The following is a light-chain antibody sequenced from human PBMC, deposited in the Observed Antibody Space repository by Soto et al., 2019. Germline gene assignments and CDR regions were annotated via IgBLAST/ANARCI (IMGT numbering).Light chain of an antibody. CDR3: QSYDSSLSLVV. CDR1: SSNIGAGYD. V-gene: IGLV1-40*01. J-gene: IGLJ2*01. CDR2: GNT. Sequence: QSVLTQPPSVSGAPGQRVTISCTGSSSNIGAGYDVHWYQRLPGTAPKLLIYGNTNRPSGVPDRFSGFKSGTSASLAITGLQAEDEADYYCQSYDSSLSLVVFGGGTKLTVL.